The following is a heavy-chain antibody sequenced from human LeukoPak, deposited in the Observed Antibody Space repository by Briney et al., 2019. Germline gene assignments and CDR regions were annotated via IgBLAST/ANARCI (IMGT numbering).Heavy chain of an antibody. Sequence: GGSLRLSCAASGFTFSSYAMSWVRKAPGKGLDWVSAISGSGGSTYYADSVKGRFTISRDNSKNTLYLQMNSLRAEDTAVYYCAKDYPYYYDSSGYYSGYWGQGTPVTVSS. D-gene: IGHD3-22*01. CDR2: ISGSGGST. CDR3: AKDYPYYYDSSGYYSGY. CDR1: GFTFSSYA. V-gene: IGHV3-23*01. J-gene: IGHJ4*02.